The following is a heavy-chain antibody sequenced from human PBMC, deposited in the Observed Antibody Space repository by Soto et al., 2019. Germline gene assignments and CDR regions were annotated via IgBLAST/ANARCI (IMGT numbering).Heavy chain of an antibody. CDR1: GFTFNNYA. CDR3: AKVTIEAPAPGTAV. Sequence: PGGSLRLSCAASGFTFNNYAMSWVRQAPGKGLEWVSAISYSGDRTFYADSAKGRFTISRDNSKNTLYLEMKSLRAEDTAIYYCAKVTIEAPAPGTAVWGQGTTVTVSS. J-gene: IGHJ6*02. CDR2: ISYSGDRT. V-gene: IGHV3-23*01. D-gene: IGHD6-13*01.